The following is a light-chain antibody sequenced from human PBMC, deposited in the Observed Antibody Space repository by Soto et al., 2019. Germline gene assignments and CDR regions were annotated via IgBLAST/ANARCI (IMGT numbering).Light chain of an antibody. CDR3: QKYNSAPPFT. CDR1: QGISNY. V-gene: IGKV1-27*01. CDR2: AAS. J-gene: IGKJ3*01. Sequence: DIQMTQSPSSLSASVGDRVTITCRASQGISNYLAWYQQKPGKVPKLLIYAASTLQSAVPSRFSGSESGTDFNLTISSLQPEDVATYYCQKYNSAPPFTFGPGTKVDIK.